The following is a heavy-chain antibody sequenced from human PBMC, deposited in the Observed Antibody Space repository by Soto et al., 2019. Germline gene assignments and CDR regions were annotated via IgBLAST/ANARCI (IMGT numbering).Heavy chain of an antibody. CDR1: GYTFTSYY. CDR3: ARDLNYDSSGYYPLRSYYFDY. Sequence: ASVKVSCKASGYTFTSYYMHWVRQAPGQGLEWMGIINPSGGSTSYAQKFQGRVTMTRDTSTSTVYMELSSLRSEDTAVYYCARDLNYDSSGYYPLRSYYFDYWGQGTLVTVS. D-gene: IGHD3-22*01. CDR2: INPSGGST. J-gene: IGHJ4*02. V-gene: IGHV1-46*03.